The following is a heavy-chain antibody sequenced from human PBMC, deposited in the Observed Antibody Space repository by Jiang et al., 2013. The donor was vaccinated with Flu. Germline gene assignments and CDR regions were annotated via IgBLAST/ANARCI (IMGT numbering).Heavy chain of an antibody. V-gene: IGHV2-5*02. CDR2: IYWDDDK. D-gene: IGHD3-10*01. CDR1: GFSLSTSGVG. J-gene: IGHJ4*02. Sequence: KPTQTLTLTCTFSGFSLSTSGVGVGWIRQPPGKALEWLALIYWDDDKRYSPSLKSRLTITKDTSKNQVVLTMTNMDPVDTATYYCAHIRWPRGGFDYWGQGTLVTVSS. CDR3: AHIRWPRGGFDY.